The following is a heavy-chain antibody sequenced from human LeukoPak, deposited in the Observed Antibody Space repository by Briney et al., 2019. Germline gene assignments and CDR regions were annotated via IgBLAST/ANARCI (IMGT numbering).Heavy chain of an antibody. V-gene: IGHV1-2*02. D-gene: IGHD3-22*01. CDR1: GYTFTGYY. CDR2: VNPNSGGT. Sequence: ASVKVSCKASGYTFTGYYMHWVRQAPGQGLEWMGWVNPNSGGTNYAQKFQGRVTMTRDTSISTAYMELSSLRSDDTAVYYCARTDSSGSNWFDPWGQGTLVTVSS. CDR3: ARTDSSGSNWFDP. J-gene: IGHJ5*02.